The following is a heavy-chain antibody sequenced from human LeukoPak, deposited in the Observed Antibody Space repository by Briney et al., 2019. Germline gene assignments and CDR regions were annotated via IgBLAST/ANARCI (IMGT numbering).Heavy chain of an antibody. D-gene: IGHD3-10*02. Sequence: ASVKVSCKASGYTFTGYYIHWVRQAPGQGLEWMGWVNPNSGGTNYAQKFQGGVTMTRDTSISTAYMELSRLRSDDTAVYYCARNPRSLFGESHFDYWGQGTLVTVSS. CDR2: VNPNSGGT. J-gene: IGHJ4*02. CDR3: ARNPRSLFGESHFDY. V-gene: IGHV1-2*02. CDR1: GYTFTGYY.